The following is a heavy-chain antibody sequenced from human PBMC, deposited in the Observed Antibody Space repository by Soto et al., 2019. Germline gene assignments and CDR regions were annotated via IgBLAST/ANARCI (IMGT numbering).Heavy chain of an antibody. D-gene: IGHD3-16*01. Sequence: EVQLLESGGGLVQPGGSLRLSCAASGFTFSSYAMSWVRQAPGKGLEWVSSTSGGSAHYADSVKGRFTISRDNSKNTLYLQMNSLRAEDTAVYYCAKKGSYASPFDYWGQGTLVTVSS. CDR1: GFTFSSYA. V-gene: IGHV3-23*01. CDR3: AKKGSYASPFDY. CDR2: STSGGSA. J-gene: IGHJ4*02.